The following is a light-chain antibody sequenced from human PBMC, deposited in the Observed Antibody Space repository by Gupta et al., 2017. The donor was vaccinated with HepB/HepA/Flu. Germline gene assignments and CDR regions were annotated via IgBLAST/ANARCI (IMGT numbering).Light chain of an antibody. Sequence: QVTAFVSPGERATLSCRASQRISTNLAWYQQKPGQAPSVLIYGSFTWATGIPARFSGSGSGTEFTLTISSLQSEDFAVYFCQQYNNWPLTFGGGTKVEIK. V-gene: IGKV3-15*01. CDR3: QQYNNWPLT. CDR2: GSF. CDR1: QRISTN. J-gene: IGKJ4*01.